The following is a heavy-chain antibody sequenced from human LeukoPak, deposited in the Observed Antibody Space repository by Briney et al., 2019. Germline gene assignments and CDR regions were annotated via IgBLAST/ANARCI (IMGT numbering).Heavy chain of an antibody. J-gene: IGHJ4*02. Sequence: TLSLTCAVSGGSISSGGYSWSWIRQPPGQGLVWIGYIYHSGSTYYNPSLKSRVTISVDRSKNQFSLKLSSVTAADTAVYYCARVGGSFIIDYWGQGTLVTVSS. CDR1: GGSISSGGYS. CDR2: IYHSGST. V-gene: IGHV4-30-2*01. CDR3: ARVGGSFIIDY. D-gene: IGHD1-26*01.